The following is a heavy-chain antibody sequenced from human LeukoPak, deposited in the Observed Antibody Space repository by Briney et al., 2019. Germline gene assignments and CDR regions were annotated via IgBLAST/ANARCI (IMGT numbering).Heavy chain of an antibody. CDR3: ARPDEQQLVRDAFDI. D-gene: IGHD6-13*01. V-gene: IGHV3-21*01. Sequence: GRSLILCCACSGFTFSSYSMNWVRQAPGKGLEWVSSISSSSSYIYYADSVKGRFTISRDNAKNSLYLQMNSLRAEDAAVYYCARPDEQQLVRDAFDIWGQGTMVTVSS. CDR1: GFTFSSYS. CDR2: ISSSSSYI. J-gene: IGHJ3*02.